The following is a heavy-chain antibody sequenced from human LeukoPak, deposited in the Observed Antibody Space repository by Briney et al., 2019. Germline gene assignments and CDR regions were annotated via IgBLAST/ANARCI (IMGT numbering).Heavy chain of an antibody. CDR2: ISSSSSYI. CDR3: ARDRGRDAFDI. V-gene: IGHV3-21*01. CDR1: GFTFSSYS. J-gene: IGHJ3*02. Sequence: GGSLRLSCAASGFTFSSYSMNWVRQAPGKGLEWVSSISSSSSYIYYADSVKGRFTISRDNAKNSLYLQMNSLRAEDTAVYYCARDRGRDAFDIWGQGTMVTVSS. D-gene: IGHD3-10*01.